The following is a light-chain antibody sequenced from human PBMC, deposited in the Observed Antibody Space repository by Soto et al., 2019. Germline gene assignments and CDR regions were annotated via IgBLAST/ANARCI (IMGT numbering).Light chain of an antibody. J-gene: IGKJ1*01. CDR3: QQYNNWWT. Sequence: DIQMTQSPSTLSTSVGDRVTITCRASQTISSWLAWYQEKPGKAPKLLIYKASTSESGVPSRFSGSGSGTEFTLTISSLQPDDFAVYYCQQYNNWWTFGQGTKVEIK. CDR1: QTISSW. CDR2: KAS. V-gene: IGKV1-5*03.